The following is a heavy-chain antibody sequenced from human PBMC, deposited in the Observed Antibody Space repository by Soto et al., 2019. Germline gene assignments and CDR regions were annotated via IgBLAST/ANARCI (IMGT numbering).Heavy chain of an antibody. CDR2: IYDSDNT. D-gene: IGHD6-25*01. V-gene: IGHV4-59*08. Sequence: QVQLQESGPGLVKPSETLSLTCRVSGGSIGSYYCSWIRQSPGKGLEWLGFIYDSDNTNYNPSLKSRVTISGDTSKDHLSLSLSCVTAAGTAIYSCAQHVNGSSSDPWVQAAMVTVSS. CDR3: AQHVNGSSSDP. CDR1: GGSIGSYY. J-gene: IGHJ5*02.